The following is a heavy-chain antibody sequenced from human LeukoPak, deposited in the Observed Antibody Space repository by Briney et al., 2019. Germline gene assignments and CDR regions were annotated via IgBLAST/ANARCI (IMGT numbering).Heavy chain of an antibody. V-gene: IGHV4-61*02. CDR3: ARDFGYCSGGSCVLV. D-gene: IGHD2-15*01. CDR2: IYTSGST. CDR1: GGSISSGSYY. Sequence: SETLSLTCTVSGGSISSGSYYWSWIRQPAGKGLEWIGRIYTSGSTNYNPSLKSRVTISVDTSKNQFSLKPSSVTAADTAVYYCARDFGYCSGGSCVLVWGQGTLVTVSS. J-gene: IGHJ4*02.